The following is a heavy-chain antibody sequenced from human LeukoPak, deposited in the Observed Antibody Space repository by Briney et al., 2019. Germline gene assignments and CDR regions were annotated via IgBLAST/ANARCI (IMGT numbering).Heavy chain of an antibody. Sequence: PSETLSLTCTVSGGSISSSSYYWGWIRQPPGKGLEWIGCIYYSGSTYYNPSLKSRVTISVGTSKNQFSLKLSSVTAADTAVYYCARLTTTYYDFWSGYYTGWYFDLWGRGTLVTVSS. CDR2: IYYSGST. D-gene: IGHD3-3*01. CDR3: ARLTTTYYDFWSGYYTGWYFDL. J-gene: IGHJ2*01. CDR1: GGSISSSSYY. V-gene: IGHV4-39*01.